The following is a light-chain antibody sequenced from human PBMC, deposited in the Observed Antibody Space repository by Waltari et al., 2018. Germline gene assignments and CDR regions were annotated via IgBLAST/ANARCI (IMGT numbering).Light chain of an antibody. J-gene: IGKJ4*01. CDR1: QSVTNY. Sequence: DIVLTQSPAILSLSPGERASLSCRASQSVTNYLAWYQQKPGQATRLLIYDTSNKDTGSPARFSGSGFVTDFTLTISGLGPEDFAGYYCQQRRDWPLTFGGGTKVEIK. V-gene: IGKV3-11*01. CDR2: DTS. CDR3: QQRRDWPLT.